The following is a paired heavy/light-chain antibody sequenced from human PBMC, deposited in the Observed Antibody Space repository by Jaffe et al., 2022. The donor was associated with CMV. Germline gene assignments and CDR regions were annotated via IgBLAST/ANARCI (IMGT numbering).Heavy chain of an antibody. CDR2: INGYGSNT. J-gene: IGHJ4*02. D-gene: IGHD3-16*01. Sequence: EVSLVESGGGLVQPGGSLRISCVASGFPLRIDWMHWVRQAPGKGLVWVSSINGYGSNTRYVDSVKGRFTISRDNAEDTVHLEMNSLRAEDTAVYYCVKDGGFGNFDVWGQGILVTVSS. CDR1: GFPLRIDW. CDR3: VKDGGFGNFDV. V-gene: IGHV3-74*01.
Light chain of an antibody. V-gene: IGKV3-20*01. CDR3: QQYVRSPPAYT. J-gene: IGKJ2*01. CDR1: QSVTSSL. CDR2: GAS. Sequence: ETVLTQSPGTLSLSPGERATLSCRASQSVTSSLLAWYQQKPGQAPRLLIYGASRRAIGIPDRFSGSGSGTDFTLTISRLEPEDFAVYYCQQYVRSPPAYTFGQGTKLEIK.